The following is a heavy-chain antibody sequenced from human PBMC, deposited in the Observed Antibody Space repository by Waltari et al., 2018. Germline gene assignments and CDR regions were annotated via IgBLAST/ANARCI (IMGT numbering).Heavy chain of an antibody. CDR2: IYYNGST. CDR1: GASISRYY. Sequence: QVQLQESGPGLVKPSETLSLTCTVSGASISRYYWSWIRQPPGKGLEWIGYIYYNGSTKDNPSLKSRVTISLDTSRNQFSLKVYSVTAADTAVYFCARLQGTTMVDYYCDYWGQGTLVTVSS. CDR3: ARLQGTTMVDYYCDY. V-gene: IGHV4-59*01. D-gene: IGHD5-18*01. J-gene: IGHJ4*02.